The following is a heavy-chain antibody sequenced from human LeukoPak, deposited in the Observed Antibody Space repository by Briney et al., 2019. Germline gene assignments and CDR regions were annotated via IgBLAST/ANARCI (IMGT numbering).Heavy chain of an antibody. Sequence: GGSLRLSCAASGFAFSSYWMSWVRQAPGKGLEWVANIKQDGSEKYYVDSVKGRFTISRDNAKNSLYLQMNSLRAEDTAVYYCAREGYCSGGSCYDNWFDPWGQGTLVTVSS. CDR2: IKQDGSEK. CDR3: AREGYCSGGSCYDNWFDP. D-gene: IGHD2-15*01. J-gene: IGHJ5*02. V-gene: IGHV3-7*01. CDR1: GFAFSSYW.